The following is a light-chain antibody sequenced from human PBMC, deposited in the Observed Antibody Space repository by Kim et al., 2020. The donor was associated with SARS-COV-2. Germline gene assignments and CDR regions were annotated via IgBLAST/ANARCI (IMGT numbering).Light chain of an antibody. J-gene: IGLJ2*01. CDR2: QDS. CDR3: QAWDSSTVV. Sequence: SYELTQPPSVSVSPGQTASITCSGDKLGDKYACWYQQKPGQSPVLVIYQDSKRPSGIPERFSGSNSGNTATLTISGTPAIDEADYYCQAWDSSTVVFGGG. V-gene: IGLV3-1*01. CDR1: KLGDKY.